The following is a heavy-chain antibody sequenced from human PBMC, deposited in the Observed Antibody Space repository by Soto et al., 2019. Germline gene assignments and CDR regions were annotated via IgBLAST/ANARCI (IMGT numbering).Heavy chain of an antibody. Sequence: ASVKVSCKASGYTFTGQYMHWVRQAPGQGLEWMGWINPDSGDTKYAQKFQGRVTMTRNTSISTAYMELSSLRSEDTAVYYCARGAHSSGWYGWFDPWGQGTLVTVSS. V-gene: IGHV1-2*02. CDR3: ARGAHSSGWYGWFDP. CDR1: GYTFTGQY. J-gene: IGHJ5*02. D-gene: IGHD6-19*01. CDR2: INPDSGDT.